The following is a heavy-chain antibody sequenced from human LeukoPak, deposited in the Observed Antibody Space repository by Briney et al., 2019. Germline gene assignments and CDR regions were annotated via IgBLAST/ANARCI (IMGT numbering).Heavy chain of an antibody. CDR1: GYTFTGYY. CDR2: INPNSGGT. D-gene: IGHD6-13*01. Sequence: ASVKVSCKASGYTFTGYYMHWVRQAPGQGLEWMGWINPNSGGTDYAQKFHGRVTMTRDTSTSTAYMDLSSLRSDDTAIYYCARDSTSSWYGGVDYWGQGTLVIVSS. V-gene: IGHV1-2*02. CDR3: ARDSTSSWYGGVDY. J-gene: IGHJ4*02.